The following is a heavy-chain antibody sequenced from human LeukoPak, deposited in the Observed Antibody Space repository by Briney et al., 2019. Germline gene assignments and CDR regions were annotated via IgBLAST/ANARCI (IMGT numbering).Heavy chain of an antibody. J-gene: IGHJ4*02. CDR1: GFTVSSNY. CDR2: IYTGANT. CDR3: AKGWARGEGY. D-gene: IGHD1-26*01. Sequence: PGGSLRLSCAVSGFTVSSNYMKWVRQAPGKGLEWVSSIYTGANTYYADSVKGRFTISRDNSKNTLYLQMNSLRAEDTAVYYCAKGWARGEGYWGQGTLVTVSS. V-gene: IGHV3-53*01.